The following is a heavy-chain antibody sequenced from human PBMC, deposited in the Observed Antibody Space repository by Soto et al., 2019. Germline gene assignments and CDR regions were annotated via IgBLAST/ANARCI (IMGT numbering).Heavy chain of an antibody. J-gene: IGHJ4*02. CDR3: ARPNLFCSSTSCYDH. Sequence: GGSLRLSCAASGFTFSSYGMHWVRQAPGKGLEWVAVISYDGSNKYYADSVKGRFTISRDNSKNTLFLQTNNLRAEDTAIYYCARPNLFCSSTSCYDHWGQGTLVTVSS. CDR2: ISYDGSNK. CDR1: GFTFSSYG. D-gene: IGHD2-2*01. V-gene: IGHV3-30*03.